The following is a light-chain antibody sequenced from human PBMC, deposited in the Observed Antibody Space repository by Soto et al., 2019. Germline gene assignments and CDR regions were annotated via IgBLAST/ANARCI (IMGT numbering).Light chain of an antibody. Sequence: QSALTQPASVSGSPGQSITISCTGTSSDVGGYNFVSWYQQHPGKAPRLMIFDVDNRPSGVSTRFSGSKSGNTASLTISGLQAEDEADYYCCSYSGSSPIVVFGGGTTLTVL. J-gene: IGLJ2*01. CDR3: CSYSGSSPIVV. CDR2: DVD. CDR1: SSDVGGYNF. V-gene: IGLV2-14*03.